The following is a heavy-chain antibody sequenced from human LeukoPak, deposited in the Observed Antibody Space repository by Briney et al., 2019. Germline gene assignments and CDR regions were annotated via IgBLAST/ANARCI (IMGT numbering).Heavy chain of an antibody. J-gene: IGHJ4*02. CDR3: AKDWNYYGSGSYYDSWGY. CDR1: GFTFSSYG. V-gene: IGHV3-30*02. D-gene: IGHD3-10*01. Sequence: GGSLRLSCAASGFTFSSYGMHWVRQAPGKGLEWVAFIRYDGSNKYYADSVKGRFTISRDNSKNTLYLQMNSLRPEDTAVYYCAKDWNYYGSGSYYDSWGYWGKGTLVTVSS. CDR2: IRYDGSNK.